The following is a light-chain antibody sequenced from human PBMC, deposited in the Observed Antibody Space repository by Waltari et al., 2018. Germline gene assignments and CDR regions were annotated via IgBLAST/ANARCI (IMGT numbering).Light chain of an antibody. CDR3: SSYTTGSTRYV. CDR1: SSDIGAYNF. Sequence: QSALTQPASVSGSPGQSITISCTGTSSDIGAYNFVSWYQKHPGKAPKVMIYDVNNRPSWVSSRFSGSKSGNTASLTISGLQAEDEADYYCSSYTTGSTRYVFGNGTKVTVL. V-gene: IGLV2-14*03. CDR2: DVN. J-gene: IGLJ1*01.